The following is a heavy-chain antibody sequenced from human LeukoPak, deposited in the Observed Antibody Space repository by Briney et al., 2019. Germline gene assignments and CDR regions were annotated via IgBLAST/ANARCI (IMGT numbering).Heavy chain of an antibody. CDR2: ISGSGGDT. V-gene: IGHV3-23*01. D-gene: IGHD4-17*01. Sequence: GGSLRPSCAASGFTFSNYAMNWVRQAPGKGLEWVSTISGSGGDTYYADSVKGRFTVSRGNSKNTLYLQMNSLRAEDTAVFYCAKSRFYGDYFRWGRGTLVTVSS. CDR1: GFTFSNYA. CDR3: AKSRFYGDYFR. J-gene: IGHJ4*02.